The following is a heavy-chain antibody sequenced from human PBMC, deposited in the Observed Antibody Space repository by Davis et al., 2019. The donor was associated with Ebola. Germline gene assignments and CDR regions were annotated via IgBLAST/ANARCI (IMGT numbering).Heavy chain of an antibody. V-gene: IGHV1-18*04. CDR2: INPHNGNT. CDR3: ARDGFSGWYFY. Sequence: AASVKVSCKASGYTFTNYGITWVRQAPGQGLEWMGWINPHNGNTNYAQNVQGRVTMTTDTSTGTAYMELRSLRSDDTAVYYCARDGFSGWYFYWGQGTLVTVSS. J-gene: IGHJ4*02. CDR1: GYTFTNYG. D-gene: IGHD6-19*01.